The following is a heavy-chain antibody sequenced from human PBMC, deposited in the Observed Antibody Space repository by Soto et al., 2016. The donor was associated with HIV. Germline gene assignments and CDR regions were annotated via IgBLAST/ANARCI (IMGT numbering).Heavy chain of an antibody. CDR3: AVERYSVYTYYGLDV. Sequence: EVQLVESGGGLVKPGGSLRVSCAASGFTFTNAWMSWVRQAPGKGLEWVGHIKSKTDGGTTDYAASVKDRFAISRDDSINTLYLQMNSLKTEDTAVYFCAVERYSVYTYYGLDVWGQGTPGXRLL. J-gene: IGHJ6*02. V-gene: IGHV3-15*01. D-gene: IGHD5-18*01. CDR2: IKSKTDGGTT. CDR1: GFTFTNAW.